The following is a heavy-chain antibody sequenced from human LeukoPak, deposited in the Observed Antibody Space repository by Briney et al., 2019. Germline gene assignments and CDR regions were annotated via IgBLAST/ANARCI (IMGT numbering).Heavy chain of an antibody. Sequence: GGSLRLSRAASGFTFSSYDMHWVRQAPGKGLEWVAVISYDGSNKYYADSVKGRFTISRDNSKNTLYLQMNSLRAEDTAVYYCAKDTDNYSALDYWGQGTLVTVSS. CDR3: AKDTDNYSALDY. J-gene: IGHJ4*02. CDR2: ISYDGSNK. V-gene: IGHV3-30*18. CDR1: GFTFSSYD. D-gene: IGHD4-11*01.